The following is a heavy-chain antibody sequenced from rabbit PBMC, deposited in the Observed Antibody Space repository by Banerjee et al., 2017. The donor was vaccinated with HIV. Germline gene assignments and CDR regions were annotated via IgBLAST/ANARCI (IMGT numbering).Heavy chain of an antibody. D-gene: IGHD6-1*01. CDR2: IYNGDGST. V-gene: IGHV1S47*01. J-gene: IGHJ4*01. Sequence: QQQLVESGGDLVKPGASLTLTCTASGFDFSSNAMYWVRQAPGKGLELIACIYNGDGSTYYASWVNGRFTISKTSSTTVTLQMTSLTAADTATYFCTRESLWADGYAGDAYGNFNLWGQGTLVTVS. CDR1: GFDFSSNA. CDR3: TRESLWADGYAGDAYGNFNL.